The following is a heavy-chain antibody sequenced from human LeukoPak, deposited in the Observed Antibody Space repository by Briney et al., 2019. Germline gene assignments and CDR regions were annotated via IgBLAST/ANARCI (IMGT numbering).Heavy chain of an antibody. CDR3: ASEYYYDSSGYDY. D-gene: IGHD3-22*01. V-gene: IGHV1-2*02. CDR1: GYTFNNFD. J-gene: IGHJ4*02. CDR2: INPNSGGT. Sequence: ASVKVSCKASGYTFNNFDIDWIRQAPGQGLEWMGWINPNSGGTNYAQKFQGRVTMTRDTSISTAYMELSRLRSDDTAVYYCASEYYYDSSGYDYWGQGTLVTVSS.